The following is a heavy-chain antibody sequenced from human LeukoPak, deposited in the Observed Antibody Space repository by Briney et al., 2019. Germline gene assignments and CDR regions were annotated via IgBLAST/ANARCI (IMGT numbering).Heavy chain of an antibody. CDR1: GFIFSSYH. CDR3: ARCITMVRGVIGWFDP. V-gene: IGHV3-48*04. J-gene: IGHJ5*02. Sequence: PGGSLRLSCAASGFIFSSYHMNWVRQAPGMGLEWVSYISSSGSTIYYADSVKGRFTISRDNAKNSLYLQMNSLRAEDTAVYYCARCITMVRGVIGWFDPWGQGTLVTVSS. D-gene: IGHD3-10*01. CDR2: ISSSGSTI.